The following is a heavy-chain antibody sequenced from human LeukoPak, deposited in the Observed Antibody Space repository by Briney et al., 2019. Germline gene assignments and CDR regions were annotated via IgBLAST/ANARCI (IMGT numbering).Heavy chain of an antibody. CDR3: VRDVGFFHMDV. CDR1: GFTFSSYW. CDR2: IKTDGITT. Sequence: GGSLRLSCAASGFTFSSYWMSWVRQAPGKGLVWVSRIKTDGITTTYADSVKGRFTISRDNAKNTLYLEMNSLRVEDTAVYYCVRDVGFFHMDVWGKGTTVTVSS. J-gene: IGHJ6*03. V-gene: IGHV3-74*01. D-gene: IGHD1-26*01.